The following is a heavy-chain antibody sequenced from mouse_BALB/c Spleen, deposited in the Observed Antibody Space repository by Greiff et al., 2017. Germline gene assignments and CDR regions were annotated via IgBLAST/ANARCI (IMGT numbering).Heavy chain of an antibody. Sequence: DVMLVESGGGLVKPGGSLKLSCAASGFTFSSYTMSWVRQTPEKRLEWVATISSGGSYTYYPDSVKGRFTISRDNAKNTLYLQMSSLKSEDTAMYYCTKASSFAYWGQGTLVTVSA. CDR2: ISSGGSYT. V-gene: IGHV5-6-4*01. CDR3: TKASSFAY. CDR1: GFTFSSYT. J-gene: IGHJ3*01.